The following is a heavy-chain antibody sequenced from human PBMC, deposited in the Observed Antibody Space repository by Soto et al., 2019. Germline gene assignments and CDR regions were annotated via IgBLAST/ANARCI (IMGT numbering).Heavy chain of an antibody. V-gene: IGHV4-34*01. J-gene: IGHJ4*02. D-gene: IGHD3-10*01. CDR2: INHSGST. CDR1: GGSFIGYY. Sequence: SETLSLTCAVYGGSFIGYYCIWIRQPPVKWLEWIGEINHSGSTNYNPSLKSRVTISVDTSKNQFSLKLSSVTAADTAVYYCVSGWEFFDYWGQGTLVTVSS. CDR3: VSGWEFFDY.